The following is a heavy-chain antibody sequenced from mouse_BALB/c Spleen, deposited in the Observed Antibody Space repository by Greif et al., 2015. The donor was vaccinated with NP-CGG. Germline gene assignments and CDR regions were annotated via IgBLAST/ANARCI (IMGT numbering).Heavy chain of an antibody. Sequence: VQLQQSGAELMKPGASVKISCKATGYTFSSYWIEWVKQRPGHGLEWIGEILPGSGSTNYNEKFKGKATFTADTSSNTAYMQLSSLTSEDSAVYYCARAGWLLRAWFAYWGRGTLVTVSA. J-gene: IGHJ3*01. CDR1: GYTFSSYW. CDR2: ILPGSGST. D-gene: IGHD2-3*01. V-gene: IGHV1-9*01. CDR3: ARAGWLLRAWFAY.